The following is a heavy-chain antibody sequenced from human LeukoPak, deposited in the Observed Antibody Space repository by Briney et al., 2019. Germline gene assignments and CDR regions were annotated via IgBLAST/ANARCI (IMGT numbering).Heavy chain of an antibody. Sequence: GGSLRLSCAASGFTFSSYGMHWVRQAPGKGLEWVAVVWYDGSDKYYADSVKGRFTISRDNSKNTLYLQMNSLRAEDTAVYYCARAGYYGSGSQDTFDYWGQGTLVTVSS. CDR1: GFTFSSYG. D-gene: IGHD3-10*01. V-gene: IGHV3-33*01. CDR2: VWYDGSDK. CDR3: ARAGYYGSGSQDTFDY. J-gene: IGHJ4*02.